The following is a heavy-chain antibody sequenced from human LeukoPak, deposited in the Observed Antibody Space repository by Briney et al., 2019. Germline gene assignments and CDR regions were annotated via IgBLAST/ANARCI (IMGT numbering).Heavy chain of an antibody. CDR2: IYPGDSDT. Sequence: GGSREISGKGSGSHFTTYWIGWVRRLPGKGLEGMGIIYPGDSDTRYSPSFQGQVTISADKSISTAYLRWSSLKASDTAIYYCARLPGLGGVLDYWGQGTLVTVSS. V-gene: IGHV5-51*01. D-gene: IGHD3-16*01. CDR1: GSHFTTYW. J-gene: IGHJ4*02. CDR3: ARLPGLGGVLDY.